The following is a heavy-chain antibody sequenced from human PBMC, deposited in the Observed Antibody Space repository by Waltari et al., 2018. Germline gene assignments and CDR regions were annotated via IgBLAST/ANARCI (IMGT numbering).Heavy chain of an antibody. V-gene: IGHV1-69*01. J-gene: IGHJ1*01. CDR1: GGTSSSYA. D-gene: IGHD3-22*01. CDR2: IIPIFGTA. CDR3: ARDLLDYDSSGSRGNFQH. Sequence: QVQLVQSGAGVKTPGSSVRVSCRAYGGTSSSYAIRWLQQPPGTGLEWMGGIIPIFGTANYAQKFQGRVTITADESTSTAYMELSSLRSEDTAVYYCARDLLDYDSSGSRGNFQHWGQGTLVTVSS.